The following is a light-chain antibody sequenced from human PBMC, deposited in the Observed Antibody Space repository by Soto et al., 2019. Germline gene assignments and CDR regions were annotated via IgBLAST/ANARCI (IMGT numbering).Light chain of an antibody. Sequence: EIVMTQSPATLSVSPGERATLSCRASQNISSNLAWYQQKPGQAPRVLIDGASTRATGIPARFSGSGSGTEFTLTISSLQSEDFAVYYCQQYGSLPLTFGGGTKVEIK. J-gene: IGKJ4*01. CDR2: GAS. CDR1: QNISSN. V-gene: IGKV3D-15*02. CDR3: QQYGSLPLT.